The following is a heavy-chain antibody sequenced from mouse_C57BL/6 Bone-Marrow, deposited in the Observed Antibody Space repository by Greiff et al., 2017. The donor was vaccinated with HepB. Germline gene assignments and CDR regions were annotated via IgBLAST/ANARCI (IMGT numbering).Heavy chain of an antibody. J-gene: IGHJ1*03. D-gene: IGHD1-1*01. CDR2: LSDGGSYT. CDR1: GFTFSSYA. Sequence: EVMLVESGGGLVKPGGSLKLSCAASGFTFSSYAMSWVRQTPEKWLEWVATLSDGGSYTYYPDNVKGRFTISRDNAKNNLYLQMSHLKSEDTAMYYCARDRGYYGSSFDWYFDVWGTGTTVTVSS. V-gene: IGHV5-4*01. CDR3: ARDRGYYGSSFDWYFDV.